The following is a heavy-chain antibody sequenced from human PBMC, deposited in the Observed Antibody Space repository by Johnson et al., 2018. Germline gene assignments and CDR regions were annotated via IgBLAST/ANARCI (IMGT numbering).Heavy chain of an antibody. V-gene: IGHV3-30-3*01. Sequence: QVQLVESGGGVVQPGRSLRLSCAASGFTFSSYAMHWVRQAPGKGLAWVAVISYDGSNKYYADSVKGRFTISRDNSKNTLYLQMNSLRAEDTAVYYCAREIDGFDIWGQGTMVTASS. CDR2: ISYDGSNK. CDR1: GFTFSSYA. CDR3: AREIDGFDI. J-gene: IGHJ3*02.